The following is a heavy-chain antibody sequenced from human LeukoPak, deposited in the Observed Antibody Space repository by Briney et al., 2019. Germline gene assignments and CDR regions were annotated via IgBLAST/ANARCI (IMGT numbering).Heavy chain of an antibody. D-gene: IGHD2-2*01. CDR1: GFTFSSYW. CDR3: AIQVVPAAIGDY. CDR2: ISGDESTT. J-gene: IGHJ4*02. Sequence: PGGSLRLSCAASGFTFSSYWMHWVRQTPGKGLVWVSRISGDESTTNYADSVKGRFTISRDNAKNTLFLQMNSLRAEDSAVYYCAIQVVPAAIGDYWGQGTLVTVSS. V-gene: IGHV3-74*01.